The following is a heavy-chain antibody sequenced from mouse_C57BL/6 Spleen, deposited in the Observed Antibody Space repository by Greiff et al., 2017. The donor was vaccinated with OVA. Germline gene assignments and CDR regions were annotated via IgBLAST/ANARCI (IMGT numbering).Heavy chain of an antibody. CDR1: GYSITSGYD. Sequence: VQLQQSGPGMVKPSQSLSLTCTVTGYSITSGYDWHWIRHFPGNKLEWMGYISYSGSTNYNPSLKSRISITHDTSKNHFFLKLNSVTTEDTATYYCAREAWAFDYWGQGTTLTVSS. CDR3: AREAWAFDY. V-gene: IGHV3-1*01. J-gene: IGHJ2*01. D-gene: IGHD4-1*01. CDR2: ISYSGST.